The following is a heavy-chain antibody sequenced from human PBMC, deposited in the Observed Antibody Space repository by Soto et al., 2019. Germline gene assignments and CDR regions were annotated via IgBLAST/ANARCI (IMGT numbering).Heavy chain of an antibody. CDR3: ARDWSNFDY. CDR2: ISYDGSNK. J-gene: IGHJ4*02. D-gene: IGHD2-8*02. Sequence: GSLILSCAASGFTFSSYAMHWVRQAPGKGLEWVAVISYDGSNKYYADSVKGRFTISRDNAKNSLYLQMNSLRAEDTAVYYCARDWSNFDYWGQGTLVTVSS. CDR1: GFTFSSYA. V-gene: IGHV3-30-3*01.